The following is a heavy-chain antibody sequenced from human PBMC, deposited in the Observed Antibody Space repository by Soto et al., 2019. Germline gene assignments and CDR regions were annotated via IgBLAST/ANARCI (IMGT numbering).Heavy chain of an antibody. V-gene: IGHV4-34*01. D-gene: IGHD3-3*01. J-gene: IGHJ6*02. CDR3: ARHNARITLRFNYYSYGMDV. CDR2: INHSGST. Sequence: SETLSRTCAVDGGSFSGYYWSWIRQAPGKGLEWIGEINHSGSTNYNPSLKSRVTISVDTSKNQFSLKLSSVTAADTAVYYCARHNARITLRFNYYSYGMDVWGQGTTVT. CDR1: GGSFSGYY.